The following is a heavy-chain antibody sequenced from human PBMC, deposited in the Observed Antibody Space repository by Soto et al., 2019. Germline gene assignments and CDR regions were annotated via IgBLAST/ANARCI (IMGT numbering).Heavy chain of an antibody. D-gene: IGHD3-16*01. CDR2: IIPVIGVT. CDR1: GDTFNSYV. CDR3: TRESLGAKGADH. V-gene: IGHV1-69*17. Sequence: QVQLVQSGAEVKRPGSSVKVSCESSGDTFNSYVISWVRQAPGQGLEWMGGIIPVIGVTHYAQKFQGRVTISALSSTGTDYVEFTNLGFEDTALYYCTRESLGAKGADHWGQGTLVTVSS. J-gene: IGHJ4*02.